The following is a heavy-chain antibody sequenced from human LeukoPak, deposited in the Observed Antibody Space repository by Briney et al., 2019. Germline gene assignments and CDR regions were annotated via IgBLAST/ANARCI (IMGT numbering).Heavy chain of an antibody. J-gene: IGHJ4*02. V-gene: IGHV4-59*08. CDR2: IYYSGST. CDR1: GGSISSYY. Sequence: SETLSLTCTVSGGSISSYYWSWIRQPPGKGLEWSGYIYYSGSTNYNPSLKSRVTISVDTSKNQFSLKLSSVTAADTAVYYCARRGYCSSPSCYGFDYWGQGTLVTVSS. CDR3: ARRGYCSSPSCYGFDY. D-gene: IGHD2-2*01.